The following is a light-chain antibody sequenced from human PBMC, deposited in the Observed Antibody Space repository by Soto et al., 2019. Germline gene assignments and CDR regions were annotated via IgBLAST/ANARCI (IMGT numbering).Light chain of an antibody. CDR2: GNS. J-gene: IGLJ7*01. Sequence: QSVLTQPPSVSGAPGQRVTISCTGSSSNIGAGYDVHWYQQLRGTAPKLLIYGNSNRPSGVPDRFSGSKSGTSASLAITGLQAEDEADYYCQSYDSSLSAVFGGGTQLTVL. V-gene: IGLV1-40*01. CDR1: SSNIGAGYD. CDR3: QSYDSSLSAV.